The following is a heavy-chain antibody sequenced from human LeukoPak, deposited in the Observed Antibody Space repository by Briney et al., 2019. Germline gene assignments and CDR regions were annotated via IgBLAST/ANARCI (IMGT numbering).Heavy chain of an antibody. CDR1: GFTFTDYW. CDR3: VKDSGRYRFEN. V-gene: IGHV3-7*03. J-gene: IGHJ4*02. D-gene: IGHD6-25*01. Sequence: GGSLRLSCTASGFTFTDYWIYWIRQAPGKGLERVATIKQDGSESYYGDSVKGRFTISRDNAKNSLYLQMNSLRAEDTAMYHCVKDSGRYRFENWGQGILVTVSS. CDR2: IKQDGSES.